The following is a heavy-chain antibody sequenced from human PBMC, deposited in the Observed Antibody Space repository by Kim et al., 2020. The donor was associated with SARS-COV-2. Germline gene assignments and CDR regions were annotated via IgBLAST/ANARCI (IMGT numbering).Heavy chain of an antibody. CDR1: GFTFSSYA. V-gene: IGHV3-64D*09. CDR2: ISSNGGST. Sequence: GGSLRLSCSASGFTFSSYAMHWVRQAPGKGLEYVSAISSNGGSTYYADSVKGRFTISRDNSKNTLYLQMSSLRAEDTAVYYCVKDSDSSSWYEDYYYGMDVWGQGTTVTVSS. J-gene: IGHJ6*02. D-gene: IGHD6-13*01. CDR3: VKDSDSSSWYEDYYYGMDV.